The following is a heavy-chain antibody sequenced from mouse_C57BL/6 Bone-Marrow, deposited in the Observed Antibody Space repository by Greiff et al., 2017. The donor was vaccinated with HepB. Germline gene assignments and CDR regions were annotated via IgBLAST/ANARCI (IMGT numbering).Heavy chain of an antibody. Sequence: VQLQQSGAELARPGSSVKMSCKTSGYTFTSYGINWVKQRPGQGLEWIGYIYIGNGYTEYNEKFKGKATLTSDTSSSTAYMQLSSLTSEDSAIYFCAREIYYYGSSYWYFDVWGTGTTVTVSS. CDR2: IYIGNGYT. D-gene: IGHD1-1*01. CDR3: AREIYYYGSSYWYFDV. CDR1: GYTFTSYG. J-gene: IGHJ1*03. V-gene: IGHV1-58*01.